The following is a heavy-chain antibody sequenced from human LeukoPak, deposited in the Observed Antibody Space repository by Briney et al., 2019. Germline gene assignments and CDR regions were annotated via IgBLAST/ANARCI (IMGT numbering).Heavy chain of an antibody. V-gene: IGHV3-23*01. CDR1: GFTFSSYA. CDR2: ISGSGGST. Sequence: GGPLRLSCAASGFTFSSYAMSWVRQAPGKGLEWVSTISGSGGSTYYADSVKGRFTISRDNSKNTLYLQMNSLRAEDTAVYYCARDGDDTSGYFSPFDYWGQGTLVTVSS. CDR3: ARDGDDTSGYFSPFDY. J-gene: IGHJ4*02. D-gene: IGHD3-22*01.